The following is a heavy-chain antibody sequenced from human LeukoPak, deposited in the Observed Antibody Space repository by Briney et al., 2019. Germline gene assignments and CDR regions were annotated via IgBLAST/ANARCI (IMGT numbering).Heavy chain of an antibody. D-gene: IGHD2-15*01. V-gene: IGHV3-74*01. J-gene: IGHJ4*02. CDR2: INSDGSST. CDR3: VTSYCSGGSCYSASGY. CDR1: GFTFSSYW. Sequence: GGSLRLSCAASGFTFSSYWMHWVRQAPGKGLVWVSRINSDGSSTSYADSVRGRFTISRDNAKNTLYLQMYSLRAEDSAVYYCVTSYCSGGSCYSASGYWGQGTLVTVSS.